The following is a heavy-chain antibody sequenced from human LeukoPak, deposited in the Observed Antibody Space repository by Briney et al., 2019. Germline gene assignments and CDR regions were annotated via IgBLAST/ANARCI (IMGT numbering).Heavy chain of an antibody. CDR2: ISGSGGST. D-gene: IGHD3-10*01. CDR3: ARGSGSWGRDVDY. CDR1: GFTFSRDA. V-gene: IGHV3-23*01. Sequence: GGSLRLSCAASGFTFSRDAMSWVRQAPGKGLEWVSAISGSGGSTYYADSVKGRFTISRDNSKNTLYLQMNSLRAEDTAVYYCARGSGSWGRDVDYWGQGTLVTVSS. J-gene: IGHJ4*02.